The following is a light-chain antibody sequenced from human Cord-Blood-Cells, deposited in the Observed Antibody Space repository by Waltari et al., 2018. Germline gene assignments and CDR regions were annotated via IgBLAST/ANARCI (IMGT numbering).Light chain of an antibody. Sequence: QSALTQPASVSGSPGQSITISCTGTSSDVGSYNLVSWYQQHPGKAPKLMVYEGSKRPSGVPNRVSGSKSGNTASLTISGLQAEDEADYYCCSYAGSSTFVVFGGGTKLTVL. CDR3: CSYAGSSTFVV. J-gene: IGLJ2*01. CDR1: SSDVGSYNL. CDR2: EGS. V-gene: IGLV2-23*03.